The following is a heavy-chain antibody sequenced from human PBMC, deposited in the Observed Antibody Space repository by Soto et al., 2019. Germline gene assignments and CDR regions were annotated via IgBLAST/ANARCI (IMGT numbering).Heavy chain of an antibody. D-gene: IGHD1-1*01. V-gene: IGHV3-21*01. Sequence: GGSLRLSCAASGFTFSSYSMNWVRQAPGKGLEWVSSISSSSSYIYYADSVKGRFTISRDNAKNSLYLQMNSLRAEDTAVYYCARDRDGEQLDAFDIWGQGTMVTVSS. CDR2: ISSSSSYI. CDR3: ARDRDGEQLDAFDI. CDR1: GFTFSSYS. J-gene: IGHJ3*02.